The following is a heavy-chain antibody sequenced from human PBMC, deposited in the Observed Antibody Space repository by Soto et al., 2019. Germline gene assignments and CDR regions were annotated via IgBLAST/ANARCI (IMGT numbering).Heavy chain of an antibody. V-gene: IGHV3-23*01. J-gene: IGHJ3*02. CDR1: GFTIGSYA. Sequence: GGPLRLSCAASGFTIGSYAITWVRQAPGKGLEWVSIITASGGSTYYADSVKGRFTISRDNSKNTLYLQMNRLRVEDTAVYYCAKDLESSGYYLGGFDIWGRGTKCTVS. CDR2: ITASGGST. CDR3: AKDLESSGYYLGGFDI. D-gene: IGHD3-22*01.